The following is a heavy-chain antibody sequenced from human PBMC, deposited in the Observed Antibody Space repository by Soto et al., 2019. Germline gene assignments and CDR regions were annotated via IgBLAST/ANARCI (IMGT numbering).Heavy chain of an antibody. D-gene: IGHD2-15*01. CDR1: GGSLSSGDYY. CDR2: IYYSGST. Sequence: LSLTCTVSGGSLSSGDYYWRWIRQPPGKGLEWIGYIYYSGSTYYNPSLKRRVTISVDTSQIQFSLKLSSVTAADTAVYYCARDLTGCSGGSCYYYYGMDVWGQGTTVTVSS. CDR3: ARDLTGCSGGSCYYYYGMDV. V-gene: IGHV4-30-4*01. J-gene: IGHJ6*02.